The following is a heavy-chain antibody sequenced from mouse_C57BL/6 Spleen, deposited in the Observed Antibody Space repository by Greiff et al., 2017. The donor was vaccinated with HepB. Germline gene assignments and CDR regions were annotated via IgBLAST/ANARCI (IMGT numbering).Heavy chain of an antibody. Sequence: VKLQQSGAELARPGASVKLSCKASGYTFTSYGISWVKQRTGQGLEWIGEIYPRSGNTYYNEKFKGKATLTADKSSSTAYMELRSLTSEDSAVYFCARSYDYSAMDYWGQGTSVTVSS. CDR3: ARSYDYSAMDY. V-gene: IGHV1-81*01. J-gene: IGHJ4*01. CDR2: IYPRSGNT. CDR1: GYTFTSYG.